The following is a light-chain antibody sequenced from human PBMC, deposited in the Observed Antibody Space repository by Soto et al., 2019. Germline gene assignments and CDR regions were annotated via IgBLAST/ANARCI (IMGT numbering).Light chain of an antibody. CDR3: QEHASI. Sequence: EIVMTQSPATLSLSPGDRATLSCRASQFMSSNYLSWYQQKPGQAPRLLIYGASTRATGIPDRFSGSGSGTDFTLTISSLQPEDFAVYYCQEHASIFGQGTRLEIK. V-gene: IGKV3D-7*01. J-gene: IGKJ5*01. CDR2: GAS. CDR1: QFMSSNY.